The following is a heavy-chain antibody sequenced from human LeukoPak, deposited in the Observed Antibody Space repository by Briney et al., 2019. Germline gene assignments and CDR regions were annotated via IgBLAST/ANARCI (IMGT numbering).Heavy chain of an antibody. CDR3: ARDLSGAHNY. Sequence: PSETLSLTCTVSGGSISSSSYYWGWIRQPPGKGLEWIGSIYYSGSTYYNPSLKSRVTISVDTSKNQFSLKLSSVTAADTAVYYCARDLSGAHNYWGQGTLVTVSS. CDR2: IYYSGST. V-gene: IGHV4-39*07. CDR1: GGSISSSSYY. D-gene: IGHD3-16*02. J-gene: IGHJ4*02.